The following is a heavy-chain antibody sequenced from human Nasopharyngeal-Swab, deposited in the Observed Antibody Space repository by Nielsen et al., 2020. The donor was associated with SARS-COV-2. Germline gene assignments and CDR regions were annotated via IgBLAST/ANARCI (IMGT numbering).Heavy chain of an antibody. D-gene: IGHD1-26*01. CDR1: GFTFSSYS. J-gene: IGHJ4*02. Sequence: GSLRLSCAASGFTFSSYSMNWIRQPPGMGLEWIGEINHSANTNYNPSLKSRVTISVDTSKNQFSLKLTSVTAADTAVYYCVRQGLPMSVGAKHFDYWGQGTLVTVSS. CDR3: VRQGLPMSVGAKHFDY. V-gene: IGHV4-34*01. CDR2: INHSANT.